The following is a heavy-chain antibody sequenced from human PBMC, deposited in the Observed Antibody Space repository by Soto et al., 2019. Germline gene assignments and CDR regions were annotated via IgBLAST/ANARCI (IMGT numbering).Heavy chain of an antibody. V-gene: IGHV1-69*06. CDR1: GGTFSSYA. Sequence: SVKVSCKASGGTFSSYAISWVRQAPGQGLEWMGGIIPIFGTANYAQKFQGRVTITADKSTSTAYMELSSLRSEDTAVYYCASSATRFSPSYYGMDVWGQGTTVTVS. CDR2: IIPIFGTA. J-gene: IGHJ6*02. D-gene: IGHD6-6*01. CDR3: ASSATRFSPSYYGMDV.